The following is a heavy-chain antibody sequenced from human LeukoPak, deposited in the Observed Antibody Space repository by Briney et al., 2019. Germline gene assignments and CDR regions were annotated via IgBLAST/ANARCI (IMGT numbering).Heavy chain of an antibody. Sequence: GGSLRLSCAASGFSFSSYSMNWVRQAPGKGLEWVTSISSSSSYIYYADSVKGRFTISRDNAKNSLYLQMNSLRAEDTAVYYCATVDTEHYFDYWGQGTLVTVSS. CDR3: ATVDTEHYFDY. CDR2: ISSSSSYI. V-gene: IGHV3-21*01. D-gene: IGHD5-18*01. CDR1: GFSFSSYS. J-gene: IGHJ4*02.